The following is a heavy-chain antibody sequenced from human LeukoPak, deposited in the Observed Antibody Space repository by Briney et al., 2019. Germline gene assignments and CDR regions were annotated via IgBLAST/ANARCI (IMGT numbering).Heavy chain of an antibody. CDR1: GGSLSSGNYY. Sequence: SETLSLTCTVSGGSLSSGNYYWGWIRQPPGKGLEWIGSMYYSGTTYYNPSLKSRVTISVGTSKNQFSLKLRSVTAADTAVYFCARGGSYTMVKYYWGQGTLVTVSS. V-gene: IGHV4-39*07. CDR3: ARGGSYTMVKYY. D-gene: IGHD5-18*01. CDR2: MYYSGTT. J-gene: IGHJ4*02.